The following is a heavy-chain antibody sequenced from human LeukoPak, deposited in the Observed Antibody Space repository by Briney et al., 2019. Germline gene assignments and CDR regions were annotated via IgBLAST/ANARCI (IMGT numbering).Heavy chain of an antibody. J-gene: IGHJ5*02. CDR3: ARGLGYCSSTSCYDRRFDP. CDR2: ISAYNGNT. CDR1: GYTFTSYG. D-gene: IGHD2-2*01. Sequence: ASVKVSCKASGYTFTSYGISWVRQAPGQGLEWMGWISAYNGNTNYAQKLQGRVTMTTDTSTSTAYMELRSLRSDDTAVYYCARGLGYCSSTSCYDRRFDPWGQGTLVTVSS. V-gene: IGHV1-18*01.